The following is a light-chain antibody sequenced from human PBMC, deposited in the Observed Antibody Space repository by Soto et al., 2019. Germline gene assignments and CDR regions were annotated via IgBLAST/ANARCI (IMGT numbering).Light chain of an antibody. J-gene: IGLJ2*01. V-gene: IGLV2-8*01. CDR2: EVS. CDR1: SSDVGGYNY. CDR3: SSYAGSNNVV. Sequence: QSVLTQPPSASGSPGQSVTISCTGTSSDVGGYNYVSWYHQHPGKAPKLMIYEVSKRPSGVPDRFSGSKSGNTASLTVSGLQGEDEADYYCSSYAGSNNVVFGGGTKLTVL.